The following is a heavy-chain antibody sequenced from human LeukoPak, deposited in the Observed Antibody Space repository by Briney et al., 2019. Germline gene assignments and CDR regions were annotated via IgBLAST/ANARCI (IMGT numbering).Heavy chain of an antibody. V-gene: IGHV1-46*01. Sequence: GASVKVSCKASGYTFASYFMHWVRQAPGQGLEWMGLINPSDGSTSYAQKLQGRVTMTTDTSTSTAYMELRSLRSDDTAVYYCARGTLPRYIAAPQYYFDYWGQGTLVTVSS. CDR2: INPSDGST. J-gene: IGHJ4*02. D-gene: IGHD6-13*01. CDR1: GYTFASYF. CDR3: ARGTLPRYIAAPQYYFDY.